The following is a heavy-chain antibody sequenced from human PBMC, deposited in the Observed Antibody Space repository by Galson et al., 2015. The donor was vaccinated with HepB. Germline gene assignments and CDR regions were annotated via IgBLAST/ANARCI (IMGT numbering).Heavy chain of an antibody. CDR3: ARGGETGTQRSRY. Sequence: SLRLSCAASGFTFSSYSMNWVRQAPEKGLEWVSYIGRSSTTIYYADSVKGRFTISRDNAKNSLYLQMNSLRDEDTAVYYCARGGETGTQRSRYWGQGTLVTVSS. CDR2: IGRSSTTI. D-gene: IGHD1-1*01. V-gene: IGHV3-48*02. J-gene: IGHJ4*02. CDR1: GFTFSSYS.